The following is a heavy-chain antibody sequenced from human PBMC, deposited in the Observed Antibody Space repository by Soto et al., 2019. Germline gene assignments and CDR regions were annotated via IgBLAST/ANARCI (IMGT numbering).Heavy chain of an antibody. Sequence: PGGSLRLSCAASGFTFSSYGMHWVRQAPGKGLEWVAIISYDGSNKYYADSVKGRFTISRDNSKNTLYLQMNSLRPEDTAVYYCAKDLLRDLEWLLNDAFDIWGQGTMVTV. CDR1: GFTFSSYG. V-gene: IGHV3-30*18. CDR3: AKDLLRDLEWLLNDAFDI. J-gene: IGHJ3*02. CDR2: ISYDGSNK. D-gene: IGHD3-3*01.